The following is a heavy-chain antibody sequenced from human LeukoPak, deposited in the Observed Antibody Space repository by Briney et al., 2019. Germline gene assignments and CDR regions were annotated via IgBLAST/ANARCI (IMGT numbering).Heavy chain of an antibody. CDR2: IRYDGSNK. CDR1: GFTFSSYG. V-gene: IGHV3-30*02. D-gene: IGHD2/OR15-2a*01. CDR3: AKDLSAFDI. Sequence: PGGSLRLSCAASGFTFSSYGMHWVRQAPGKGLEGVAFIRYDGSNKYYADSVKGRFTISRGNSKNTLYLQMNSMRAEDTAVSYCAKDLSAFDIWGQGTMVTVSS. J-gene: IGHJ3*02.